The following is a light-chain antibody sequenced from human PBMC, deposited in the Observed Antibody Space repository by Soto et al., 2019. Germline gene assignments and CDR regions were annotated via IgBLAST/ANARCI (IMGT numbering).Light chain of an antibody. Sequence: EIVLTQSPATLSLSPGERATLSCRASQTVGNYLAWYQQKPGQVPRLLIYNASNRATGVPVRFSGSGSGTEFTLTIRSLGPEDFAVYYCQQRGNWPLPWTFGQGAKVEI. V-gene: IGKV3-11*01. CDR2: NAS. CDR3: QQRGNWPLPWT. J-gene: IGKJ1*01. CDR1: QTVGNY.